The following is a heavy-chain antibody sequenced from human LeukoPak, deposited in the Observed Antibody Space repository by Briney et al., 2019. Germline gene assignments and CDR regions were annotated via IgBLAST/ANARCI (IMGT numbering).Heavy chain of an antibody. J-gene: IGHJ5*02. CDR1: GYTFTGYY. Sequence: ASVKVSCKASGYTFTGYYMHWVRQAPGQGLEWMGWINPNSGGTNYAEKFQGRVTMTRDTSITTAYMELRRLRSHDTAVYYCARFVYSSSFNWFDPWGQGTLVTVSS. CDR3: ARFVYSSSFNWFDP. V-gene: IGHV1-2*02. CDR2: INPNSGGT. D-gene: IGHD6-6*01.